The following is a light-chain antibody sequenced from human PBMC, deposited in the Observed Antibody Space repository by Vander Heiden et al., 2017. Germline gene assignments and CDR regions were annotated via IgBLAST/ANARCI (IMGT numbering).Light chain of an antibody. CDR1: QSLLHSNGYNY. CDR3: MQALQTPNT. Sequence: DIVMTQSPLSLPVTPGEPASISCRSSQSLLHSNGYNYLDWYLQKPGQSPQLLIYLGSNRASGVPDRFSGSGSGTDFTLKISRVEAEDVGVYYCMQALQTPNTFGHGTKVYIK. J-gene: IGKJ3*01. CDR2: LGS. V-gene: IGKV2-28*01.